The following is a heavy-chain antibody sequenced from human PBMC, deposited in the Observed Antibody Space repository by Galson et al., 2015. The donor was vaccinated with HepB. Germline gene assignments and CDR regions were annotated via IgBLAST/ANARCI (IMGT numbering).Heavy chain of an antibody. CDR3: ARDMSYGDSSLYY. CDR1: GYTFTSYG. V-gene: IGHV1-18*01. D-gene: IGHD4-17*01. CDR2: ISGYNGNT. J-gene: IGHJ4*02. Sequence: SVKVSCKASGYTFTSYGITWVRQAPGQWLEWMGWISGYNGNTHYTQKFQGRVTMTTDTSTTTAYMELRSLTSDDTAVYYCARDMSYGDSSLYYWGQGTLVTVSS.